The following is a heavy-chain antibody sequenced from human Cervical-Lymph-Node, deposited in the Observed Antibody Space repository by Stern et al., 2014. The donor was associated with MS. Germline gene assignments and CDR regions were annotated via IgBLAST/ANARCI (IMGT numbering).Heavy chain of an antibody. J-gene: IGHJ4*02. D-gene: IGHD3-10*01. CDR2: INPSDGST. CDR3: ARDRAMVRGLVNQQLAF. CDR1: GYTFTSYY. Sequence: VHLVESGAEVKKPGASVKVSCKASGYTFTSYYVHWVRQAPGQGLEWMGIINPSDGSTNYARKFQGRVTMTRDTSTSTVYMELSSLRSEDAAVYYCARDRAMVRGLVNQQLAFWGQGTLVTVSS. V-gene: IGHV1-46*01.